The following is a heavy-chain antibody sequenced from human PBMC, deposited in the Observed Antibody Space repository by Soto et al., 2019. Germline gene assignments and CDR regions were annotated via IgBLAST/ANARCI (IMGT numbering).Heavy chain of an antibody. CDR3: ARGRYGDY. Sequence: QVHLVQSGAEVKKPGAPVKVSGKGSGYAFTTYGITWVRQAPGQGLEWMGWISAHNGNTNYAQKLQGRVTVTRDTSTSTAYMELRSLRSDDTAVYYCARGRYGDYWGQGALVTVSS. CDR2: ISAHNGNT. J-gene: IGHJ4*02. D-gene: IGHD1-1*01. V-gene: IGHV1-18*01. CDR1: GYAFTTYG.